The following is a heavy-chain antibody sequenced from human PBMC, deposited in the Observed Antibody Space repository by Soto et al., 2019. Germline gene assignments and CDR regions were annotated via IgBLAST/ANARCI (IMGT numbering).Heavy chain of an antibody. CDR1: GGSVSSGSYY. V-gene: IGHV4-61*01. J-gene: IGHJ6*02. CDR2: IYYSGST. CDR3: ARALRDLYYYYYGMDV. Sequence: SETLSLTCTVSGGSVSSGSYYWSWIRQPPGKGLEWIGYIYYSGSTNYNPSLKSRVTISVDTSKNQFSLKLSSVTAANTAVYYCARALRDLYYYYYGMDVWGQGTTVTVSS.